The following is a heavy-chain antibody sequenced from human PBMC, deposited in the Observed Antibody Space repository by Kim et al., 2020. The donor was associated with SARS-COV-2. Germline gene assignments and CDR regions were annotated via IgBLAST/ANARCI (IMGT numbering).Heavy chain of an antibody. CDR2: IYYSGST. D-gene: IGHD2-15*01. CDR1: GGSISSSSYY. V-gene: IGHV4-39*01. CDR3: ARLGGYCSGGSCPYYY. J-gene: IGHJ6*01. Sequence: SETLSLTCTVSGGSISSSSYYWGWIRQPPGKGLEWIGSIYYSGSTYYNPSLKSRVTISVDTSKNQFSLKLSSVTAADTAVYYCARLGGYCSGGSCPYYY.